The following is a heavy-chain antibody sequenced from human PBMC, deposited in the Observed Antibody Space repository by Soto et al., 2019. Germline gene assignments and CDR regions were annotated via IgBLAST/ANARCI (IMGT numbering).Heavy chain of an antibody. Sequence: GASVKVSCKASGYTFTSYGISWVRQAPGQGLEWMGGIIPYNGTANYAQKFQGRVTITTDESTSTAYMELSSLRSEDTAVYYCARDKEIVVVSNWFDPWGQGTLVTVSS. J-gene: IGHJ5*02. V-gene: IGHV1-69*05. CDR1: GYTFTSYG. CDR2: IIPYNGTA. CDR3: ARDKEIVVVSNWFDP. D-gene: IGHD3-22*01.